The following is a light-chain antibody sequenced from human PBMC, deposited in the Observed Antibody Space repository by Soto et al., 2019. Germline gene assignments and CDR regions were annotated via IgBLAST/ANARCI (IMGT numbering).Light chain of an antibody. CDR2: GAS. V-gene: IGKV3-20*01. CDR3: QHYRTS. J-gene: IGKJ4*02. CDR1: QSVSSSY. Sequence: EIVLTQSPGTLSLSPGERATLSCRASQSVSSSYLAWYQQKPGQAPRQLIYGASSSATGIPARFSGSGSGTDFTLTTTRLEPEDFAVYYCQHYRTSFGGGTRAETK.